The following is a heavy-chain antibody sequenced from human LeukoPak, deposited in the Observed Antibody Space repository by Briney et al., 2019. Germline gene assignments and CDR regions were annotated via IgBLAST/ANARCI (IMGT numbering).Heavy chain of an antibody. J-gene: IGHJ4*02. CDR2: ISYDGSNK. V-gene: IGHV3-30*18. D-gene: IGHD3-10*01. Sequence: GRSLRLSCAASGFTFSSYGMHWVRQAPGKGLEWVAVISYDGSNKYYADSVKGRFTISRDNSKNTLYLQMNSLRAEDTAVCYCAKDQGPELEGDYFDYWGQGTLVTVSS. CDR1: GFTFSSYG. CDR3: AKDQGPELEGDYFDY.